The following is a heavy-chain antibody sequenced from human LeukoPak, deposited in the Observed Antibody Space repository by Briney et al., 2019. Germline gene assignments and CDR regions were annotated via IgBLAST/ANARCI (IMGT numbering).Heavy chain of an antibody. CDR1: GGSISSYY. V-gene: IGHV4-4*07. Sequence: SETLSLTCTVSGGSISSYYWSWIRQPAGKGLEWIGRIYTSGSTNYNPSLKSRVTMPVDTSKNQFSLKLSSMTAADTAVYYCAREEFSGDWFDPWGQGTLVTVSS. CDR2: IYTSGST. CDR3: AREEFSGDWFDP. J-gene: IGHJ5*02. D-gene: IGHD3-10*01.